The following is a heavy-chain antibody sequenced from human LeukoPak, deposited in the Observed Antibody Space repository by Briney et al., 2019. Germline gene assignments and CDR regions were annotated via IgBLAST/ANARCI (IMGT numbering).Heavy chain of an antibody. CDR3: AKDNGYNYGYVGY. J-gene: IGHJ4*02. D-gene: IGHD5-18*01. CDR2: INGNGGST. Sequence: PPGGSLRLSCVASGFTFSSYAMTWVRQAPGKGLEWVSAINGNGGSTYYADSVKGRFTITRDNSKNTLSLQMNSLRAEDTAVYYCAKDNGYNYGYVGYWGQGTLVTVSS. V-gene: IGHV3-23*01. CDR1: GFTFSSYA.